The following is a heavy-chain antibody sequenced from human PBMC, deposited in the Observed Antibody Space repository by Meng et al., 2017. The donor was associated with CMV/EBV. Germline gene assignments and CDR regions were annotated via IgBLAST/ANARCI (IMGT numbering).Heavy chain of an antibody. CDR2: INHSGST. V-gene: IGHV4-34*01. CDR1: GGSFSGYY. D-gene: IGHD3-3*01. J-gene: IGHJ5*02. Sequence: QVQLQQWGAGRLKPAETLSLTCAVYGGSFSGYYWSWIRQPPGKGLEWIGEINHSGSTNYNPSLKSRVTISVDTSKNQFSLKLSSVTAADTAVYYCARGSRRLPRFNWFDPWGQGTLVTVSS. CDR3: ARGSRRLPRFNWFDP.